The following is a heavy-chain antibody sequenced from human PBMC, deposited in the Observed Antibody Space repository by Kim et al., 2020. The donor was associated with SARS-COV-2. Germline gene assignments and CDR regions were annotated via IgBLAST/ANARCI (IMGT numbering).Heavy chain of an antibody. Sequence: SETLSLTCAVYGGSFSGYYWSWIRQPPGKGLEWIGEINHSGSTNYNPSLKSRVTISVDTSKNQFSLKLSSVTAADTAVYYCARGIRGSSQGLNWFDPWGQGTLVTVSS. CDR2: INHSGST. CDR1: GGSFSGYY. CDR3: ARGIRGSSQGLNWFDP. V-gene: IGHV4-34*01. J-gene: IGHJ5*02. D-gene: IGHD6-13*01.